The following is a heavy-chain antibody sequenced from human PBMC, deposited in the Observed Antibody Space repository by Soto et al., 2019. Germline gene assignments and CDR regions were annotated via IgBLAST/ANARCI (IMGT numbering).Heavy chain of an antibody. Sequence: SETLSLTCAVSGGSFSGYYWGWVRQPPGKGLEWVGAINYSGSTNYNPSLKRRVTISVDTSTNQVSLKVTSVTAADTAMYYCARRNYFYALDVWGQGTTVTVSS. CDR1: GGSFSGYY. CDR2: INYSGST. CDR3: ARRNYFYALDV. J-gene: IGHJ6*02. V-gene: IGHV4-34*01.